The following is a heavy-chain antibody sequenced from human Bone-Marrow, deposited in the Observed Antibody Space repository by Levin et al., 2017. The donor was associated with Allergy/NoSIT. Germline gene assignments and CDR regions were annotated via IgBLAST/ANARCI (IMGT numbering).Heavy chain of an antibody. V-gene: IGHV1-69*06. J-gene: IGHJ6*02. CDR2: IIPIFGTA. Sequence: ASVKVSCKASGGTFSSYAISWVRQAPGQGLEWMGGIIPIFGTANYAQKFQGRVTITADKSTSTAYMELSSLRSEDTAVYYCARVSDGNYYGMDVWGQGTRSPSP. D-gene: IGHD1-26*01. CDR1: GGTFSSYA. CDR3: ARVSDGNYYGMDV.